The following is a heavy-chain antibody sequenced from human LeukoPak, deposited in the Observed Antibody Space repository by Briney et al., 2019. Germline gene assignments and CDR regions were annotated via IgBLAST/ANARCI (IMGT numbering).Heavy chain of an antibody. CDR1: GFTFSSYS. CDR3: ARAIAGLGLFDY. CDR2: ISSSSNYI. J-gene: IGHJ4*02. D-gene: IGHD3-10*01. Sequence: PGGSLRLSCAASGFTFSSYSMNWVRQAPGKGLEWVSSISSSSNYIYYADSVKGRFTISRDNAKNSLYLQMNSLRAEDTAVYYCARAIAGLGLFDYWGQGTLVTVSS. V-gene: IGHV3-21*01.